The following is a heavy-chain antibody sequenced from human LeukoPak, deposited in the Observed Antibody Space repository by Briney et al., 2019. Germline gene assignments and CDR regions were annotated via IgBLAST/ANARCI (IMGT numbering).Heavy chain of an antibody. D-gene: IGHD5-18*01. Sequence: SETLSLTCAVYGGSFSGYYWSWIRQPPGKGLEWIGEINHSGSTNYNPSLKSRVTISVDTSKNQFSLKLSSETAADTAVYYCARGEPDTAMVDGRSRYYFDYWGQGTLVTVSS. V-gene: IGHV4-34*01. CDR3: ARGEPDTAMVDGRSRYYFDY. CDR2: INHSGST. J-gene: IGHJ4*02. CDR1: GGSFSGYY.